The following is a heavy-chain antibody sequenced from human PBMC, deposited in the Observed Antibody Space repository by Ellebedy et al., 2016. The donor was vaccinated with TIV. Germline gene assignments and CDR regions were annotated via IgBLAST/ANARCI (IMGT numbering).Heavy chain of an antibody. D-gene: IGHD3-22*01. CDR1: GDSLNIYY. CDR3: ATLDYFDNSGYYKFDS. Sequence: SETLSLTCSVSGDSLNIYYWSWIRQAPGKGLEWIGFIDFSGSTIYNPSLRSRVTISQDTSKNQRSLNLRSVTAADTAVYYFATLDYFDNSGYYKFDSWGQGTPVIVSS. V-gene: IGHV4-59*08. CDR2: IDFSGST. J-gene: IGHJ4*02.